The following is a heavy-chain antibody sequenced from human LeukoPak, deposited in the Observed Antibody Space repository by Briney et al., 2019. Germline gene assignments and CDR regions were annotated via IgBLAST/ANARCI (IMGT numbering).Heavy chain of an antibody. J-gene: IGHJ4*02. CDR1: GGTFSSYA. Sequence: GASVTVSCTASGGTFSSYAISWVRQAPGQGLGWMGGIIPIFGTANYAQKFQGRVTITADESTSTAYMELSSLRSEDTAVYYCARDTILNSIAVAGSFDYWGQGTLVTVSS. CDR2: IIPIFGTA. V-gene: IGHV1-69*13. D-gene: IGHD6-19*01. CDR3: ARDTILNSIAVAGSFDY.